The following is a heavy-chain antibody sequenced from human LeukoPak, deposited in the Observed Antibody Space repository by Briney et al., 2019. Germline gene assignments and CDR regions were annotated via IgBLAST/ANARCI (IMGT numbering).Heavy chain of an antibody. D-gene: IGHD1-20*01. CDR3: ASRYNWNHFDY. CDR1: GGSFSGHY. Sequence: PSETLSLTCAVYGGSFSGHYWTWIRQPPGKGLEWIGEINHSGSTNYNPSLKSRVTISVDTSKNQFSLKVSSVTAADTAIYYCASRYNWNHFDYWGHGTLVTVSS. V-gene: IGHV4-34*01. J-gene: IGHJ4*01. CDR2: INHSGST.